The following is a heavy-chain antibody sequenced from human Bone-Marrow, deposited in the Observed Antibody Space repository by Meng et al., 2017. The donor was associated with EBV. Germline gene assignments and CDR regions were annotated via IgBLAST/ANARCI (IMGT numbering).Heavy chain of an antibody. D-gene: IGHD3-10*01. CDR1: GYTFTGYY. CDR3: ARVFLDYGSGSIDY. Sequence: GRLGQSGAEVKRPGASVKVSCKASGYTFTGYYMHWVRQAPGQGLEWMGRINPNSGGTNYAQKCQGRVTMTRDTSISTAYMELSRLRSDDTAVYYCARVFLDYGSGSIDYWGQGTLVTVSS. J-gene: IGHJ4*02. CDR2: INPNSGGT. V-gene: IGHV1-2*06.